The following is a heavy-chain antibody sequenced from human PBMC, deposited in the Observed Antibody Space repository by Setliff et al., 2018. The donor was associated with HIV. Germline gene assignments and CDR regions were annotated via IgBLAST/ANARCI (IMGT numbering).Heavy chain of an antibody. J-gene: IGHJ4*02. CDR1: GYNVTVSA. CDR3: ARDQRLFYFDS. CDR2: INTKTGNP. V-gene: IGHV7-4-1*02. Sequence: ASVKVSCKASGYNVTVSAINWARQAPGQALEWLGWINTKTGNPTYAQGLTGQFVFSLDTSISTAYLQISSLKAEDTAVYYCARDQRLFYFDSWGQGTLVTAPQ.